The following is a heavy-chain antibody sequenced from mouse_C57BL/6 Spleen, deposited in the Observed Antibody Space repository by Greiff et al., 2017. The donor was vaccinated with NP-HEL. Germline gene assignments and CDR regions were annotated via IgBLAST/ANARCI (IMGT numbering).Heavy chain of an antibody. J-gene: IGHJ4*01. Sequence: EVQLVQSGGDLVKPGGSLKLSCAASGFTFSSYGMSWVRQTPDKSLEWVATISPGGSYTYYPDSVKGRFTISRDTAKNTLYLQMSSLKSEDTAMYYCARLSTAAMDYWGQGTSVTVSS. CDR3: ARLSTAAMDY. CDR1: GFTFSSYG. V-gene: IGHV5-6*01. CDR2: ISPGGSYT. D-gene: IGHD2-1*01.